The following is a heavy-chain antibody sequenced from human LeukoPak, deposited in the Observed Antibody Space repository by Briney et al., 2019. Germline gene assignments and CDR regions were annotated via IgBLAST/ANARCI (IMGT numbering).Heavy chain of an antibody. CDR1: GFTFSDYY. J-gene: IGHJ4*02. D-gene: IGHD4-23*01. CDR3: ARVEYYGGNSLEGYYFDY. Sequence: GGSLRLSCAASGFTFSDYYMSWIRQAPGKGLEWVSYISSSGSTIYYADSVKGRFTISRDNAKNSLYLQMNSLRAEDTAVYYCARVEYYGGNSLEGYYFDYWGQGTLVTVSS. CDR2: ISSSGSTI. V-gene: IGHV3-11*04.